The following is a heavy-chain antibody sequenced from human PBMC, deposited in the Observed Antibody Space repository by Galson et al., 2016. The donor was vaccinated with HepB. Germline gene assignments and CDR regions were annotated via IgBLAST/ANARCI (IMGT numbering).Heavy chain of an antibody. J-gene: IGHJ4*02. D-gene: IGHD3-3*01. CDR3: APSPHYDFWSGYYYEY. Sequence: SVKVSCKASGYTFTNYGISWVRQAPGQGLEWMGWISAYNGKTKYAQKLQGRVTMTTDTSTSTAYMALRSLRSDDTAVYYCAPSPHYDFWSGYYYEYWGQGTLVTVSS. CDR1: GYTFTNYG. CDR2: ISAYNGKT. V-gene: IGHV1-18*01.